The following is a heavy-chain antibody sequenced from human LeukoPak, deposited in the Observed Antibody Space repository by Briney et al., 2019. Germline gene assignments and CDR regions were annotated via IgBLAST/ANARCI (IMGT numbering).Heavy chain of an antibody. CDR2: IDGSGGTT. CDR1: GFTFSSYG. J-gene: IGHJ4*02. CDR3: AKAHCSSTSCSRADN. D-gene: IGHD2-2*01. V-gene: IGHV3-23*01. Sequence: GGSLRLSCVVSGFTFSSYGMNWVRQAPGKGLEWVSAIDGSGGTTFYADSVKGRVTISRVQSTNTVYLQMNSLRADDTAVYYCAKAHCSSTSCSRADNWGQGTLVTVSS.